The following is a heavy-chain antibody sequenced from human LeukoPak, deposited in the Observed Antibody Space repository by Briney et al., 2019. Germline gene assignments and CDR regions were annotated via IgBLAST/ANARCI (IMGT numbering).Heavy chain of an antibody. Sequence: PGGSLRFSCAASGFTFSSYGMHWVRQAPGKGLEWVAVIWYDGSNKYYADSVKGRFTISRDNSKNTLYLQMNSLRAEDTAVYYCAREQYSSSLYYFDYWGQGTLVTVSS. CDR3: AREQYSSSLYYFDY. CDR1: GFTFSSYG. D-gene: IGHD6-13*01. V-gene: IGHV3-33*01. J-gene: IGHJ4*02. CDR2: IWYDGSNK.